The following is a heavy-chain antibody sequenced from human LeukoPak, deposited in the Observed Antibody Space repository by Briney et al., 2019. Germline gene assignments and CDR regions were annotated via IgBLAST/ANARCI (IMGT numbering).Heavy chain of an antibody. CDR3: AKGATHTYYYYMDV. D-gene: IGHD5-24*01. CDR2: IGGSGVNT. CDR1: GFIFNNFA. V-gene: IGHV3-23*01. J-gene: IGHJ6*03. Sequence: PGGSLRLSCAASGFIFNNFAMSWVRQAPGKGLEWVSGIGGSGVNTYFADSVKGRFTISRDNSKNTLYFQMNSLKVEGTAVYYCAKGATHTYYYYMDVWGKGTTVTVSS.